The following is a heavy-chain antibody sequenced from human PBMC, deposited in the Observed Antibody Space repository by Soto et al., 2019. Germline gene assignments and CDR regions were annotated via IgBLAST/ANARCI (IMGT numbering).Heavy chain of an antibody. V-gene: IGHV3-30-3*01. D-gene: IGHD2-2*01. Sequence: QVQLVESGGGVVQPGGSLRLSCAASGYTFSDHAMHWFRQSPGKGLEWVTVISADGTREFYAESVKGRFIISRDNLKNTLSLQMNTVRDEDTAFYYCATDVGVGGGVGTPGQWGQGTLVTGSS. CDR1: GYTFSDHA. J-gene: IGHJ4*01. CDR3: ATDVGVGGGVGTPGQ. CDR2: ISADGTRE.